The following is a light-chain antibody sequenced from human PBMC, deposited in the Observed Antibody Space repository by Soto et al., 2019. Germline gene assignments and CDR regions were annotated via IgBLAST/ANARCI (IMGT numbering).Light chain of an antibody. CDR2: GNS. CDR1: GSNIGAHYD. CDR3: QSYDNSLSVYV. V-gene: IGLV1-40*01. Sequence: QSVLTQPPSVSGAPGQRVTISCTGSGSNIGAHYDVHWYQQLPGTAPKLLIYGNSNRPSGVPDRFSGSKSGTSASLAITGLQAEDEADYYCQSYDNSLSVYVFGTGTKVTVL. J-gene: IGLJ1*01.